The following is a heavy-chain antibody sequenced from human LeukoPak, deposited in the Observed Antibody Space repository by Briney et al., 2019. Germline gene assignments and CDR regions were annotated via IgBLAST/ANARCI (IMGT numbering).Heavy chain of an antibody. J-gene: IGHJ6*02. D-gene: IGHD3-10*01. CDR1: GGSFSGYY. CDR2: INHSGST. V-gene: IGHV4-34*01. CDR3: AITGDHYGSGSYYNPSYYYYYGMDV. Sequence: SETLSLTCAVYGGSFSGYYWSWIRQPPGKGLEWIGEINHSGSTNYNPSLKSRVTISVDTSKNQFSLKLSSVTAADTAVYYCAITGDHYGSGSYYNPSYYYYYGMDVWGQGTTVTVSS.